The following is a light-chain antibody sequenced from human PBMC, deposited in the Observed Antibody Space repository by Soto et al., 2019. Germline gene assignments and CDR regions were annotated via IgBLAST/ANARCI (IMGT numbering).Light chain of an antibody. CDR3: SSYTSSSTRV. V-gene: IGLV2-14*03. J-gene: IGLJ1*01. Sequence: QSVLTQPASVSGSPGQWITISCTGTSSDVGAYDYVSWYQQHPDKAPKLMIYEVSNRPSGVSNRFSGSKSVNTATLTISGLQTEDEAHYYCSSYTSSSTRVFGTGTKVTVL. CDR1: SSDVGAYDY. CDR2: EVS.